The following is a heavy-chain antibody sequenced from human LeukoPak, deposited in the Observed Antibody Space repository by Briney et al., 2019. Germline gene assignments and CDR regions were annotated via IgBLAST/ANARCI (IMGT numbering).Heavy chain of an antibody. D-gene: IGHD2-2*01. J-gene: IGHJ5*02. CDR1: GFTFSSYA. V-gene: IGHV3-23*01. Sequence: PGGSLRLSCAASGFTFSSYAMSWVRQAPGKGLEWVSAISGSGGSTYYADSVKGRFTISRDNSKNTLYLQMNSLRAEDTAVYYCANYIVVVPAATGWFDPWGQGTLVTVSS. CDR2: ISGSGGST. CDR3: ANYIVVVPAATGWFDP.